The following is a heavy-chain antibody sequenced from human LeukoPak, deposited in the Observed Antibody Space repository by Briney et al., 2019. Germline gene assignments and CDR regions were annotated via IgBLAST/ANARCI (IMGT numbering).Heavy chain of an antibody. CDR3: ARARGGYDLDY. CDR1: GFTFSSYA. CDR2: ISYDGSNK. V-gene: IGHV3-30-3*01. J-gene: IGHJ4*02. Sequence: GGSLRLSCAASGFTFSSYAMHWVRQAPGKGLEWVAVISYDGSNKYYADSVKGRFTISRDNSKNTLYLQMNSLRVEDTAVYYCARARGGYDLDYWGQGTLVTVSS. D-gene: IGHD5-12*01.